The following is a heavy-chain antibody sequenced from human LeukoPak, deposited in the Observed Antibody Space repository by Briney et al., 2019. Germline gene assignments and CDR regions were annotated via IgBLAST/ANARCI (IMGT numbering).Heavy chain of an antibody. D-gene: IGHD6-13*01. CDR3: AKAKDGNIAASFDP. J-gene: IGHJ5*02. CDR1: GFTFRSYA. V-gene: IGHV3-23*01. CDR2: ISGSGGYT. Sequence: QSGGSLRLSCAASGFTFRSYAMSWVRQAPGKGLEWVTTISGSGGYTLYADSVKGRFTISRDNSKNTLYLQMNSRRAEDTAVYYCAKAKDGNIAASFDPWGQGTLVTVSS.